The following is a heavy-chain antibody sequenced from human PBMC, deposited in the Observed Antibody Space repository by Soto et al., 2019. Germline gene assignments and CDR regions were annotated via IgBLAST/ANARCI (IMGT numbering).Heavy chain of an antibody. CDR2: VSHSGKT. CDR1: SGSMNSSNW. V-gene: IGHV4-4*02. J-gene: IGHJ3*01. Sequence: QVQLQESGPGLVKPSGTLSLTCDVSSGSMNSSNWWSWVRQPPGKGLEWIGDVSHSGKTNYNPSLQSPISLSVDKCKIQFSLELTSVIAAVTPVYYCAGPGGVSIFGGFIKIGAFDVWGQGTMVTVSS. CDR3: AGPGGVSIFGGFIKIGAFDV. D-gene: IGHD3-3*01.